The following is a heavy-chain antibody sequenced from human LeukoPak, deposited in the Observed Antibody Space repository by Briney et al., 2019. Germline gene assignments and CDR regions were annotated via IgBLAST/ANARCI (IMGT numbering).Heavy chain of an antibody. CDR2: INPNSGGT. J-gene: IGHJ6*03. Sequence: ASVKVSCKASGYTFTGYYMHWVRRAPGQGLEWMGWINPNSGGTNYAQKFQGRVTMTRDTSISTAYMELSRLRSDDTAVYYCARDLVPDYYGSGSYYAYYYYYMDVWGKGTTVTISS. D-gene: IGHD3-10*01. CDR3: ARDLVPDYYGSGSYYAYYYYYMDV. V-gene: IGHV1-2*02. CDR1: GYTFTGYY.